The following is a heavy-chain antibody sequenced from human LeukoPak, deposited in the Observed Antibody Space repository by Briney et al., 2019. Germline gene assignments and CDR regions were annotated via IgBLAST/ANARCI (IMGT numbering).Heavy chain of an antibody. V-gene: IGHV4-31*03. CDR3: AGGTTVTTFDY. Sequence: SETLSLTCTVSGGSISSGGYYWSWIRQHPGKGLEWIGYIYYSGSTYYNPSLKSRVTISADTSKNQFSLKLSSVTAADTAVYYCAGGTTVTTFDYWGQGTLVTVSS. J-gene: IGHJ4*02. D-gene: IGHD4-17*01. CDR1: GGSISSGGYY. CDR2: IYYSGST.